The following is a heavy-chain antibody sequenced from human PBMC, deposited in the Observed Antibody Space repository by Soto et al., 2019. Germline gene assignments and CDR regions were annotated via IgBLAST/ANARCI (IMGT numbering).Heavy chain of an antibody. Sequence: PGESLKISCKGSGYSFTSYWIGWVRQMPGKGLECMGIIYPGDSDTRYSPSFQGQVTISADKSISTAYLQWSSLKASDTAMYYCARHPDIVLVPAAMSSGMVVWGQGTTVTVSS. CDR2: IYPGDSDT. V-gene: IGHV5-51*01. CDR1: GYSFTSYW. CDR3: ARHPDIVLVPAAMSSGMVV. D-gene: IGHD2-2*01. J-gene: IGHJ6*02.